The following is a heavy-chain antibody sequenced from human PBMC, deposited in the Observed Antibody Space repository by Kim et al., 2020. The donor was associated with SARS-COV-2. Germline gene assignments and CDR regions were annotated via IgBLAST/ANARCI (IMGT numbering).Heavy chain of an antibody. J-gene: IGHJ4*02. D-gene: IGHD6-13*01. Sequence: VSLRLSCTASGFTLSSYNMNWVRQAPGKGLEWVSYISSSSSTIYYSDSVKGRFTISRDNPKNSLYLQMNSLRDEDTAVYYCSRVGGQQLLSGYWGQGTLVTVSS. CDR1: GFTLSSYN. V-gene: IGHV3-48*02. CDR2: ISSSSSTI. CDR3: SRVGGQQLLSGY.